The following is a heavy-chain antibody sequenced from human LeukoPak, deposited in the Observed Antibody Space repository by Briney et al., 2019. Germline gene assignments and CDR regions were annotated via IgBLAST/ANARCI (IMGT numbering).Heavy chain of an antibody. D-gene: IGHD4-23*01. CDR3: ARGSVAGRDAFDI. CDR2: IYPGDSDT. V-gene: IGHV5-51*01. CDR1: GNSFTNYW. J-gene: IGHJ3*02. Sequence: PGESLKISCKGSGNSFTNYWIGWVRQLPGKGLEWMGIIYPGDSDTRYSPSFQGQVTISADKSISTAYLQWSSLKASDTAMYYCARGSVAGRDAFDIWGQGTMVTVSS.